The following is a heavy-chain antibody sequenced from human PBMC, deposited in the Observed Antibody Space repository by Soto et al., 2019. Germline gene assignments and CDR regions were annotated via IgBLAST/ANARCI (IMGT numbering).Heavy chain of an antibody. V-gene: IGHV3-21*01. J-gene: IGHJ4*02. Sequence: EVQLVESGGGLVKPGGSLRLSCAASGFTFSSYSMNWVRQAPGKGLEWVSSISNSSSYIYYADSVKCRFTISRNNDKNSLYRQMNSLRAEDTAVDYCARCPVGSSGYSDYWGQGPLVTVSS. CDR2: ISNSSSYI. CDR3: ARCPVGSSGYSDY. D-gene: IGHD6-13*01. CDR1: GFTFSSYS.